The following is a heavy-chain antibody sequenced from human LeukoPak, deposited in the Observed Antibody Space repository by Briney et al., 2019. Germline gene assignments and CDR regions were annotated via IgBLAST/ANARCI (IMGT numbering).Heavy chain of an antibody. J-gene: IGHJ4*02. V-gene: IGHV4-59*01. CDR2: IYYSGSP. D-gene: IGHD7-27*01. CDR3: ASRKLGNDY. CDR1: GGSISSSY. Sequence: SETLSLTCTVSGGSISSSYWSWIRQPPGKGLEWIGYIYYSGSPNYNPSLKSRVTISVDTSKNQFSLKLSSVTAADTAVYYCASRKLGNDYWGQGTLVTVSS.